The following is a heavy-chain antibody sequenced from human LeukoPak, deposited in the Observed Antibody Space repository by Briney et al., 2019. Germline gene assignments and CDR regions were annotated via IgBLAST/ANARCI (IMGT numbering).Heavy chain of an antibody. V-gene: IGHV3-53*01. D-gene: IGHD3-22*01. Sequence: GRSLRLSCAASGFTVSSNYMSWVRQAPGKGLEWVSVIYSGGSTYYADSVKGRFTISRDNSKNTLYLQMNSLRAEDTAVYYCARDLSDYDSSGFLHYYGMDVWGQGTTVTVSS. J-gene: IGHJ6*02. CDR3: ARDLSDYDSSGFLHYYGMDV. CDR2: IYSGGST. CDR1: GFTVSSNY.